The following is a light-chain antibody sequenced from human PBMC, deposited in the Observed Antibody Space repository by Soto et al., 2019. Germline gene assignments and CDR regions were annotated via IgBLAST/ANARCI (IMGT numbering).Light chain of an antibody. Sequence: EIVLTQSPATLSLSPGERATVSCRASQSISNYLGWYQQKPCQAPRLLIYDASNRATGIPARFSGSGSGTDFTLIISSLEPEDFAVYYCQHGGTFGQGTRLEIK. CDR3: QHGGT. CDR2: DAS. CDR1: QSISNY. J-gene: IGKJ5*01. V-gene: IGKV3-11*01.